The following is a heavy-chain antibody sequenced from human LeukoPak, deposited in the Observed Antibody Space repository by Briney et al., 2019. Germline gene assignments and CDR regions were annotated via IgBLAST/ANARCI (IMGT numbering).Heavy chain of an antibody. J-gene: IGHJ4*02. CDR1: GGSISSYY. CDR3: ARLDCSSTSCYFDY. D-gene: IGHD2-2*01. V-gene: IGHV4-59*01. Sequence: SETLSLTCTVSGGSISSYYWSWIRQPPGKGLEWIGYIYYSGSTNYNPSLKSRVTISVDTSKNQFSLKLSSVAAAETAVYYCARLDCSSTSCYFDYWGQGTLVTVSS. CDR2: IYYSGST.